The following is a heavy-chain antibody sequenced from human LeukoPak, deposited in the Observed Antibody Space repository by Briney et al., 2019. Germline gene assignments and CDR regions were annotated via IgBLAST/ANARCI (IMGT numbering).Heavy chain of an antibody. CDR1: GGTFSSYA. CDR3: ARDVCSGGSCYYYYYMDV. V-gene: IGHV1-69*06. CDR2: IIPIFGTA. D-gene: IGHD2-15*01. Sequence: SVKVSCKASGGTFSSYAISWVRQAPGQGLEWMGGIIPIFGTANYAQKFQGRVTITADKSTSTAYMEPSSLRSEDTAVYYCARDVCSGGSCYYYYYMDVWGKGTTVTVSS. J-gene: IGHJ6*03.